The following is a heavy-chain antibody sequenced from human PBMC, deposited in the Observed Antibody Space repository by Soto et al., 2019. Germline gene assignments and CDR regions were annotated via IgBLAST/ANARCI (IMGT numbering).Heavy chain of an antibody. Sequence: QVQLQESGPGLVKPSETLSLTCTVSGGSISSYYWSWIRQPPGKGLESIGYINYSGSTNYNPTLKSRVTTSVNTAKSQLSLKLSSVTAADTDVYYCARARYCSSTSCYTHWFDPWGQGTLVTVSS. J-gene: IGHJ5*02. D-gene: IGHD2-2*02. V-gene: IGHV4-59*01. CDR1: GGSISSYY. CDR2: INYSGST. CDR3: ARARYCSSTSCYTHWFDP.